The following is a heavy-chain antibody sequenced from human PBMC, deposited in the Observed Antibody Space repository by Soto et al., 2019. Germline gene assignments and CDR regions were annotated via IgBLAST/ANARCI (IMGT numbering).Heavy chain of an antibody. D-gene: IGHD2-21*02. J-gene: IGHJ3*02. V-gene: IGHV3-23*01. CDR3: AKGIDCGADCHSYDTFDI. CDR2: FSGRSKST. Sequence: RQAPGKGLEWVSAFSGRSKSTYYATSVKGRFTISKDNSKNTLYLQMNSLRAEDTALYYCAKGIDCGADCHSYDTFDIWGQGTVVTVSS.